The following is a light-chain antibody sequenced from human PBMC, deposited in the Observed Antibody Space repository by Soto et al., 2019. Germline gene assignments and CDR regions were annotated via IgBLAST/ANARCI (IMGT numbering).Light chain of an antibody. Sequence: QAVVTQPPSVSGAPGQRVTISCTGSSSNIGAGYDVHWYKQVSGTAPRLLIFANTNRPSGVPDRFSGSKSGTSASLAISGLQAEDEADYYCQSYDSSLSGSVFGGGTKVTVL. J-gene: IGLJ2*01. CDR2: ANT. CDR1: SSNIGAGYD. CDR3: QSYDSSLSGSV. V-gene: IGLV1-40*01.